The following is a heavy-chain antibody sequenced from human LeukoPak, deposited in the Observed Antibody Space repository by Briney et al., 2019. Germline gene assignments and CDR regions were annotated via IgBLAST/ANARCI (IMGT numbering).Heavy chain of an antibody. CDR1: GFTFDDYA. Sequence: GGSLRLSCAASGFTFDDYATHWVRQAPGKGLEWVSGISWNSGSIGYADSVKGRFTTSRDNAKNSLYLQMNSLRAEDTALYYCAKDMGAAAGYGMDVWGQGTTVTVSS. D-gene: IGHD6-13*01. J-gene: IGHJ6*02. CDR2: ISWNSGSI. CDR3: AKDMGAAAGYGMDV. V-gene: IGHV3-9*01.